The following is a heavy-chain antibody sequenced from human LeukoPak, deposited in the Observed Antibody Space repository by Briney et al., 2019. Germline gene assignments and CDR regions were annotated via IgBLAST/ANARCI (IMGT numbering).Heavy chain of an antibody. D-gene: IGHD6-13*01. Sequence: GASVKVSCKASGYTFTGYYMHWVRQAPGQGLEWMGRINPNSGGTNYAQKFQGRVTMTRDTSISTAYMELSRLGSDDTAVYYCARDPPQQPGVPASAFDIWGQGTMVTVSS. CDR3: ARDPPQQPGVPASAFDI. CDR2: INPNSGGT. V-gene: IGHV1-2*06. J-gene: IGHJ3*02. CDR1: GYTFTGYY.